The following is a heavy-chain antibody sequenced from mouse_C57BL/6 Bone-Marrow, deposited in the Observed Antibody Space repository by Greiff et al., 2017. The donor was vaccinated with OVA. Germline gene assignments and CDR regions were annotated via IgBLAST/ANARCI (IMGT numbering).Heavy chain of an antibody. J-gene: IGHJ4*01. CDR2: RRNKANDYTT. CDR1: GFTFSDFY. V-gene: IGHV7-1*01. CDR3: ARDYYDYGSGYAMDY. D-gene: IGHD2-4*01. Sequence: EVKLMESGGGLVQSGRSLRLSCATSGFTFSDFYMEWVRQAPGKGLEWIAARRNKANDYTTEYSASVKGRFIVSRDTSQSILYLQMNALRAEDTAIYYCARDYYDYGSGYAMDYWGQGTSVTVSS.